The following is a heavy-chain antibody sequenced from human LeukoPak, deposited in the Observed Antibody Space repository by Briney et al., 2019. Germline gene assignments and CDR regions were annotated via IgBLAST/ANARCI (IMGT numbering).Heavy chain of an antibody. CDR1: LWTPCDYY. D-gene: IGHD3-22*01. CDR2: ICISGSTI. CDR3: PRDKGGSYYGLGAFDI. Sequence: GGSLRHSPAPSLWTPCDYYMRAISPAPGKGLEWVSYICISGSTIYYAHSVKGRFTISRDNAKNSLYLHINSLTAQDTAVYYFPRDKGGSYYGLGAFDIWGQGTMVTVSS. V-gene: IGHV3-11*01. J-gene: IGHJ3*02.